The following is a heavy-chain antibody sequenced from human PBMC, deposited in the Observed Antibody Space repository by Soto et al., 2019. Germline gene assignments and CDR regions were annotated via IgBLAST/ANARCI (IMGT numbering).Heavy chain of an antibody. V-gene: IGHV5-51*01. Sequence: PGESLKISCKGSGYSFTNYWIGWVRQMPGKGLEWMGIIYPDDSDTTYSPSFQGQVAISADKSINTAYLRWSSLKASDTAMYYCARLPRLGYGMDVWGQGTTVTVSS. CDR2: IYPDDSDT. J-gene: IGHJ6*02. CDR1: GYSFTNYW. CDR3: ARLPRLGYGMDV.